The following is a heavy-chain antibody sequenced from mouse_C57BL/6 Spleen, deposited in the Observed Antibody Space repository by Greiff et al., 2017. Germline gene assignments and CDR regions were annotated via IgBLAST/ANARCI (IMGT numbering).Heavy chain of an antibody. V-gene: IGHV1-26*01. CDR1: GYTFTDYY. CDR3: ARSHYYGSSYRYAMDY. CDR2: INPNNGGT. Sequence: EVKLQQSGPELVKPGASVKISCKASGYTFTDYYMNWVKQSHGKSLEWIGDINPNNGGTSYNQKFKGKATLTVDKSSSAAYMELRSLTSEDSAVYYCARSHYYGSSYRYAMDYWGQGTSVTVSS. J-gene: IGHJ4*01. D-gene: IGHD1-1*01.